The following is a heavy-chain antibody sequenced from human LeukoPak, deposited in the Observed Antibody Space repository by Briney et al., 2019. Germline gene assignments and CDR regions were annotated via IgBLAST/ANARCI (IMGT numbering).Heavy chain of an antibody. D-gene: IGHD3-3*01. Sequence: GGSLRLSCAASGFTFTTYNMNWVRQAPGKGLEWISYISGSGSTIYYADSVKGRFTTSRDNAKNSLYLQMNSLRDEDTAVYYCAAGFYFGDYWGQGTLVTVSS. CDR2: ISGSGSTI. CDR1: GFTFTTYN. V-gene: IGHV3-48*02. J-gene: IGHJ4*02. CDR3: AAGFYFGDY.